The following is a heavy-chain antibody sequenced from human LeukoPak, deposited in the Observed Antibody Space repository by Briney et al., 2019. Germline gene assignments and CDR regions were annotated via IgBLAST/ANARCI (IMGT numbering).Heavy chain of an antibody. CDR1: AYAFTSYD. D-gene: IGHD6-19*01. Sequence: ASVKVSCKAAAYAFTSYDINWVRQATGQGLGWMGWMNPNSGSTGYAQKFQGRVTMNRHTAISTAYMELSSLRSEETPVYYCARGSSGWFNYYYYMDVWGKGTTVTVSS. J-gene: IGHJ6*03. CDR2: MNPNSGST. V-gene: IGHV1-8*01. CDR3: ARGSSGWFNYYYYMDV.